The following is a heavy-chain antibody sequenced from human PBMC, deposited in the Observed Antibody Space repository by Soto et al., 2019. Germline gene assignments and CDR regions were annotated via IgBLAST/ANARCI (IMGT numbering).Heavy chain of an antibody. CDR2: IYWDDDK. CDR3: AHIPNNYDILTGYYLDWFDP. V-gene: IGHV2-5*02. CDR1: GFSLSTSGVG. D-gene: IGHD3-9*01. Sequence: QITLKESGPTLVKPTQTLTLTCTFSGFSLSTSGVGVGWIRQPPGKALAWLALIYWDDDKRYSPSLKSRLTITKDTSKNQVVLTMTNMDPVDTATYYCAHIPNNYDILTGYYLDWFDPWGQGTLVTASS. J-gene: IGHJ5*02.